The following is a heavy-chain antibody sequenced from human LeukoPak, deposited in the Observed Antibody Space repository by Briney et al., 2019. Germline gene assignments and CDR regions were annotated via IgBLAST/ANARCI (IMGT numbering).Heavy chain of an antibody. CDR3: ARGYDFWSGYNNWFDP. V-gene: IGHV4-39*07. CDR1: GGSISSSSYY. D-gene: IGHD3-3*01. J-gene: IGHJ5*02. Sequence: SETLSLTCTVSGGSISSSSYYWGWIRQPPGKGLESIGSIYYSGSTYYNPSLKSRVTISVDTSKNQFSLKLSSVTAADTAVYYCARGYDFWSGYNNWFDPWGQGTLVTVSS. CDR2: IYYSGST.